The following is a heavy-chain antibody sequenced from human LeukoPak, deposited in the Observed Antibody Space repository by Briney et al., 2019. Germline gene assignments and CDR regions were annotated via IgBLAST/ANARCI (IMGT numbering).Heavy chain of an antibody. D-gene: IGHD3-22*01. CDR1: GYTFTGYY. CDR3: ARAGIWDYSDTSGYHNGAFDI. Sequence: GASVKVSCKASGYTFTGYYMHWVRQAPGQGREWMGRIKTNSGGTNYAQKFQDRVTMTRDTSISTAYMELSRLRSDDTAVYYCARAGIWDYSDTSGYHNGAFDIWGQGTIITVSS. V-gene: IGHV1-2*02. J-gene: IGHJ3*02. CDR2: IKTNSGGT.